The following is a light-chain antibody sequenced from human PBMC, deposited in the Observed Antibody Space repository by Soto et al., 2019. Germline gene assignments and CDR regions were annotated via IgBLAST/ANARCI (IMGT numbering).Light chain of an antibody. J-gene: IGKJ1*01. Sequence: EIVVTQSPATLSLSPGERATLSCKASQSVSSYLAWYQQKPGQAPRLLIYDASNRATVFPARFSGSGSGTDFTLTFSSLEPEDFAVYYCQQRSNWPTFGQGTKV. V-gene: IGKV3-11*01. CDR3: QQRSNWPT. CDR2: DAS. CDR1: QSVSSY.